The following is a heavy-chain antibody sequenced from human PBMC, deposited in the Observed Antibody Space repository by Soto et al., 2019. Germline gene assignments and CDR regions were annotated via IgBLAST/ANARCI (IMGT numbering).Heavy chain of an antibody. CDR2: IWYAGSKE. V-gene: IGHV3-33*01. Sequence: GGTLRLSCAASGISFNLYGMQGVRQAPGKGLEWVAGIWYAGSKEYYADSVRGRFTISRDNSKSTLSLQLNSLRAEETAVYYCSRRAYTTGYHYEMDDWCQEATVAVSS. CDR3: SRRAYTTGYHYEMDD. D-gene: IGHD3-9*01. CDR1: GISFNLYG. J-gene: IGHJ6*01.